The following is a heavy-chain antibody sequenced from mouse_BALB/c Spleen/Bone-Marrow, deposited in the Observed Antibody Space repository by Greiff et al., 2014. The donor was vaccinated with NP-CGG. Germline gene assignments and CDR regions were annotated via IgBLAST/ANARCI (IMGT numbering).Heavy chain of an antibody. Sequence: DVHLVESGGGLVQPGGSLRLSCTTSGFTFTDYFMTWVRQPPGKALEWLGSIRNKPNGYTTEYNPSVKGRFTISRDNSQGILYLQMNTLRAEDSAIYYCARDYSGYFDFWGQGTTLTVSS. D-gene: IGHD5-1*01. CDR3: ARDYSGYFDF. J-gene: IGHJ2*01. CDR1: GFTFTDYF. V-gene: IGHV7-3*02. CDR2: IRNKPNGYTT.